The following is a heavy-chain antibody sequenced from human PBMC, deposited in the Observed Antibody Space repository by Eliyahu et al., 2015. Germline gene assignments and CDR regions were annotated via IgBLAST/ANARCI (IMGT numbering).Heavy chain of an antibody. CDR2: IIPILGIA. J-gene: IGHJ4*02. CDR1: GGTFXSXA. D-gene: IGHD4-17*01. Sequence: QVQLVQSGAEVKKPGSSVKVSCXASGGTFXSXAISWVRQAPGQGLEWMGRIIPILGIANYAQKFQGRVTITADKSTSTAYMELSSLRSEDTAVYYCASARISKNTVTTTGADYWGQGTLVTVSS. V-gene: IGHV1-69*04. CDR3: ASARISKNTVTTTGADY.